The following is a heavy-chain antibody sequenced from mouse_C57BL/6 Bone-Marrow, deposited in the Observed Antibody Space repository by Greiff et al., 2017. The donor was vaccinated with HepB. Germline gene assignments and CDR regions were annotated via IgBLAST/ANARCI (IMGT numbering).Heavy chain of an antibody. V-gene: IGHV5-4*03. J-gene: IGHJ4*01. Sequence: DVMLVESGGGLVKPGGSLKLSCAASGFTFSSYAMSWVRQTPEKRLEWVATISDGGSYTDYPDNVKGRFTISRDNAKNNLYLQMSHLKSEDTAMYYCARAPLRRKAMDYWGQGTSVTVSS. CDR3: ARAPLRRKAMDY. D-gene: IGHD2-4*01. CDR2: ISDGGSYT. CDR1: GFTFSSYA.